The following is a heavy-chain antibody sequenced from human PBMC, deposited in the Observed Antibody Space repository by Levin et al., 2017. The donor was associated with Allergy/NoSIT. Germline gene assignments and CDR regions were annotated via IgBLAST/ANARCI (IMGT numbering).Heavy chain of an antibody. CDR2: IYPGDSDT. CDR3: ARSETNYGPWDY. J-gene: IGHJ4*02. Sequence: GESLKISCKGSGYIFATFWIVWVRQMPGKGLEWMGIIYPGDSDTRYSPSFQSQVTISADKSISTAYLQWSSLKASDTAMYYCARSETNYGPWDYWGQGTLVTVSS. V-gene: IGHV5-51*01. CDR1: GYIFATFW. D-gene: IGHD3-10*01.